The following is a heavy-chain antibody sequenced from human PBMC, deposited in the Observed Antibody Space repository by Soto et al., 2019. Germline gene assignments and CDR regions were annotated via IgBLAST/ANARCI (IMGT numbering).Heavy chain of an antibody. CDR1: GGSISSYY. Sequence: SETLSLTCTVSGGSISSYYWSWIRQPPGKGLEWIGYIYYSGSTNYNPSLKSRVTISVDTSKNQFSLKLSSVTAADTAVYYCARDHNGDFWSGYYSPGYYMDVWGKGTTVTVSS. V-gene: IGHV4-59*01. D-gene: IGHD3-3*01. J-gene: IGHJ6*03. CDR3: ARDHNGDFWSGYYSPGYYMDV. CDR2: IYYSGST.